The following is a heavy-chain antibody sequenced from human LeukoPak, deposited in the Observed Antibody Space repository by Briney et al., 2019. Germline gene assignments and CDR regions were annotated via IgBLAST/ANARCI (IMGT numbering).Heavy chain of an antibody. CDR3: ASRKLGNDY. J-gene: IGHJ4*02. CDR1: GGSISSGSYY. V-gene: IGHV4-61*01. D-gene: IGHD7-27*01. CDR2: IYYTGT. Sequence: SETLSLTCTVSGGSISSGSYYWSWIRQSPGKGLEWIGYIYYTGTSYNPSLKSRVTISADTSKNQFSPNLSSVTAADTAVYYCASRKLGNDYWGQGTLVTVSS.